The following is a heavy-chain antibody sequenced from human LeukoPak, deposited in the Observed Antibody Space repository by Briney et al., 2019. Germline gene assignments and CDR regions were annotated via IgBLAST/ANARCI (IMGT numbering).Heavy chain of an antibody. CDR3: ARDNVPVGATTRPDY. J-gene: IGHJ4*02. CDR1: GFTFSSYE. V-gene: IGHV3-48*03. Sequence: QPGGSLRLSCAASGFTFSSYEMNWVRQAPGKGLEWVSYISSSGSTIYYADSVKGRFTISRDISKNTLYLQMNSLRAEDTALYYCARDNVPVGATTRPDYWGQGTLVTVSS. D-gene: IGHD1-26*01. CDR2: ISSSGSTI.